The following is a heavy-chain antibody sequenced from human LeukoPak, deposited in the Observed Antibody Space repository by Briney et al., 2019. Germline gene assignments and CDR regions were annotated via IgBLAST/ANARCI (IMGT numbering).Heavy chain of an antibody. J-gene: IGHJ4*01. D-gene: IGHD3-3*01. V-gene: IGHV3-23*01. Sequence: GGSLRLSCAASGFTFSSYAMSWVRQAPGKGLEWVSAISGSGVATYYADSVKGRFTIPRDNSKNTLYLQMNSLRAADTAVYYRAKGNYDFWSGYQGLSYFDYWGQGTLVTVSS. CDR2: ISGSGVAT. CDR1: GFTFSSYA. CDR3: AKGNYDFWSGYQGLSYFDY.